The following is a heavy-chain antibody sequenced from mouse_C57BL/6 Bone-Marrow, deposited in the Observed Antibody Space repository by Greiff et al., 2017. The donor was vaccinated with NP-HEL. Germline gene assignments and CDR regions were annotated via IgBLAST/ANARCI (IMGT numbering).Heavy chain of an antibody. V-gene: IGHV5-17*01. Sequence: EVQRVESGGGLVKPGGSLKLSCAASGFTFSDYGMHWVRQAPEKGLEWVAYISSGSSTIYYADTVKGRFTISRDNSKNTLFLQMTSLRSEDTAMYYCARTFITTVVAGGQGTTLTVSS. CDR1: GFTFSDYG. CDR2: ISSGSSTI. D-gene: IGHD1-1*01. J-gene: IGHJ2*01. CDR3: ARTFITTVVA.